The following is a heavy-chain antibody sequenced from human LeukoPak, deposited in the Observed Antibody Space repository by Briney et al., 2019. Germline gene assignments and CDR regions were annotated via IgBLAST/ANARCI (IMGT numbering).Heavy chain of an antibody. V-gene: IGHV3-23*01. Sequence: GGSLRLSCAASTVTFSDYAMNWVRQAPGKGLEWVSGISGSGGNTYYADSVKGRFTISRDNSKNTLYLQMNSLRAEDTALYYCAKGTGINHYHWIDPWGQGTQVTVSS. D-gene: IGHD3/OR15-3a*01. CDR2: ISGSGGNT. J-gene: IGHJ5*02. CDR1: TVTFSDYA. CDR3: AKGTGINHYHWIDP.